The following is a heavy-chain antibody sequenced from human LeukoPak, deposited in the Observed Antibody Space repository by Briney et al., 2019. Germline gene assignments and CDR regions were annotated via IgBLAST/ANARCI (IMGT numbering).Heavy chain of an antibody. CDR1: GYTFTSYY. V-gene: IGHV1-46*01. CDR2: INPSGDST. J-gene: IGHJ4*02. CDR3: AKEPYYYDSSGYRLFDY. Sequence: EASVKVSCKASGYTFTSYYIHWVRQAPGQGLEWMGKINPSGDSTNYAQKFQGRVTMTTDTSTSTVYMELSSLRSEDTAVYYCAKEPYYYDSSGYRLFDYWGQGTLVTVSS. D-gene: IGHD3-22*01.